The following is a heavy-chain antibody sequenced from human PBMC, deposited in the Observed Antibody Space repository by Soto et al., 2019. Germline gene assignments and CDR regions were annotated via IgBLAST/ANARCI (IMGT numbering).Heavy chain of an antibody. J-gene: IGHJ4*02. Sequence: SETLSLTCTVSGGTISSSSYXXXXIRQPPGKGLEWIGYIYHSGSTYCNPSLKSRVTISVDTSKNQFSLKVSSVTAADTAVYYCARRYGRYFDYWGQGTLVTVS. D-gene: IGHD4-17*01. CDR3: ARRYGRYFDY. CDR2: IYHSGST. V-gene: IGHV4-39*07. CDR1: GGTISSSSYX.